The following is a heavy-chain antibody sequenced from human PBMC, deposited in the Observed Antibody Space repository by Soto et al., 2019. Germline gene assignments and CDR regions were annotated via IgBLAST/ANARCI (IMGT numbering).Heavy chain of an antibody. CDR3: ARDKITGLFDY. J-gene: IGHJ4*02. Sequence: SETLSLTCAVYGGSFSGYYWTWIRQPPGTGLEWIGEINHIGSTNYNPSLKSRVTISVDTSKNQFSLKLTSVTAADTAVYYCARDKITGLFDYWGQGTLVTVSS. CDR2: INHIGST. D-gene: IGHD2-8*02. CDR1: GGSFSGYY. V-gene: IGHV4-34*01.